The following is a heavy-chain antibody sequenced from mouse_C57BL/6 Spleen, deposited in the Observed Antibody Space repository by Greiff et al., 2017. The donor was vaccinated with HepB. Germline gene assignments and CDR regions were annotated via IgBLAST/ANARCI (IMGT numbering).Heavy chain of an antibody. J-gene: IGHJ2*01. D-gene: IGHD1-1*01. V-gene: IGHV1-50*01. CDR1: GYTFTSYW. CDR2: IDPSDSYT. Sequence: VQLQQPGAELVKPGASVKLSCKASGYTFTSYWMQWVKQRPGQGLEWIGEIDPSDSYTNYNQKFKGKATLTVDTSSSTAYMQLSSLTSEDSAVYYCARITTVVATYFDYWGQGTTLTVSS. CDR3: ARITTVVATYFDY.